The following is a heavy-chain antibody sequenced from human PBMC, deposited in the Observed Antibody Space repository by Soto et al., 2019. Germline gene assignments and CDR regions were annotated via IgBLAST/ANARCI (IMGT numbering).Heavy chain of an antibody. J-gene: IGHJ6*03. CDR1: GLTFSSYV. V-gene: IGHV3-23*01. D-gene: IGHD1-7*01. CDR2: VSGSGSSA. CDR3: AKVPNYLYYYYFMDV. Sequence: GGSLRLSCAASGLTFSSYVMTWVRQAPGKGLEWVSAVSGSGSSAFYTESVKGRFSISRDNSKNTMYLQMNSLRADDTAVYYCAKVPNYLYYYYFMDVWGKGTTVTVSS.